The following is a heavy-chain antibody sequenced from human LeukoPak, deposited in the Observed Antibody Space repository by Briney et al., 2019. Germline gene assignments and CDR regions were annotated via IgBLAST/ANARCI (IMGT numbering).Heavy chain of an antibody. CDR3: AREGDYGAIYYFDY. CDR2: ISYDGSNK. V-gene: IGHV3-30-3*01. J-gene: IGHJ4*02. D-gene: IGHD3-16*01. Sequence: GGSLRLSCATSGFTFSSYAMHWVRQAPGKGLEWVAVISYDGSNKYYADSVKGRFTISRDNSKNTLYLQMNSLRAEDTAVYYCAREGDYGAIYYFDYGGQGTLVTVSS. CDR1: GFTFSSYA.